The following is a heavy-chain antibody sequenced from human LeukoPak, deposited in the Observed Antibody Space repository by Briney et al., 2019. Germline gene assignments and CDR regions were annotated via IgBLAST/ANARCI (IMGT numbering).Heavy chain of an antibody. D-gene: IGHD1-26*01. CDR1: GGSISSVSHY. CDR3: AGEVGGSLFDP. Sequence: SETLSLTCTVSGGSISSVSHYWSWIRQPAGKGLEWIGRIYSSGNTNYNPSLKSRVTISLDTSKNQVSLNLSSVTAADTAVYYCAGEVGGSLFDPWGLGTLVTVSS. J-gene: IGHJ5*02. CDR2: IYSSGNT. V-gene: IGHV4-61*02.